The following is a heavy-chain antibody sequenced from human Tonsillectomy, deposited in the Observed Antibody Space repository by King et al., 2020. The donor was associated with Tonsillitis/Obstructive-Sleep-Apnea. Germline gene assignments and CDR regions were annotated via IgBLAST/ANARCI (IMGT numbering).Heavy chain of an antibody. Sequence: QLQESGPGLVKPSETLSLTCTVSGGSISSYYCSWIRQPPGKGLEWIGYIYYSGSTNYNPSLKSRVTISVDTSKNQFSLKLSSVTAADTAVYYCASYYDFWSGYPYWGQGTLVTVSS. CDR3: ASYYDFWSGYPY. J-gene: IGHJ4*02. D-gene: IGHD3-3*01. CDR1: GGSISSYY. V-gene: IGHV4-59*01. CDR2: IYYSGST.